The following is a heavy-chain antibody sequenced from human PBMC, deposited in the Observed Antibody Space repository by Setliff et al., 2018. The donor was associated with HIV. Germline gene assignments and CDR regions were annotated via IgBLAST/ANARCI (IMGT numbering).Heavy chain of an antibody. CDR2: ISYDGSDK. Sequence: GGSLRLSCAASGFTFNGYAMHWVRQAPGKGLEWAAVISYDGSDKYYADSVKGRFTISRDNSKNTLYVQMNSLRPEDTAVYYCARDSRYFEMDWWFDPWGQGTLVTVSS. J-gene: IGHJ5*02. V-gene: IGHV3-30*01. D-gene: IGHD3-9*01. CDR1: GFTFNGYA. CDR3: ARDSRYFEMDWWFDP.